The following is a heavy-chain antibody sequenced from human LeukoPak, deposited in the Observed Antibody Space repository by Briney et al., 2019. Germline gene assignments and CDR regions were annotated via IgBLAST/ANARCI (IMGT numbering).Heavy chain of an antibody. CDR1: GGTFSNSA. Sequence: SVKVSCKASGGTFSNSAITWVRQAPGQGLEWMGGIIPIFGTANYAQKLQGRVTITADESTRTAYMEVSSLRSEDTAVYYCARAYDILAYLDSWGQGTLVTVSS. J-gene: IGHJ4*02. V-gene: IGHV1-69*13. D-gene: IGHD3-9*01. CDR2: IIPIFGTA. CDR3: ARAYDILAYLDS.